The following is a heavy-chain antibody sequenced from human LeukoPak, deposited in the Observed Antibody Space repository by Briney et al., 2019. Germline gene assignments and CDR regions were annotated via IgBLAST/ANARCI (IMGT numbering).Heavy chain of an antibody. V-gene: IGHV3-30*02. Sequence: GGSLRLSCAASGFTFSNAWMSWVRQAPGKGLEWVAFIRYDGSNKYYADSVKGRFTISRDNSKNTLYLQMNSLRAEDTAVYCCAKGNFAWGYSSSWLDYWGQGTLVTVSS. D-gene: IGHD6-13*01. CDR2: IRYDGSNK. J-gene: IGHJ4*02. CDR1: GFTFSNAW. CDR3: AKGNFAWGYSSSWLDY.